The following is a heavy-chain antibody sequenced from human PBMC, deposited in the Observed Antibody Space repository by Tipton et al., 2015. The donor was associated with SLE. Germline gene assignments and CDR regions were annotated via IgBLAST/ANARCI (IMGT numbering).Heavy chain of an antibody. CDR1: GFTFNSYD. Sequence: SLRLSCAASGFTFNSYDMHWVRQAPGKGLEWVAVISSDGSNRYYADSVKGRFTISRDNSNNTLYLHMSSLRVEDTAVYYCAIEGIVVAFDAFDIWGQGTMVTVSS. V-gene: IGHV3-30*03. D-gene: IGHD2-15*01. CDR3: AIEGIVVAFDAFDI. CDR2: ISSDGSNR. J-gene: IGHJ3*02.